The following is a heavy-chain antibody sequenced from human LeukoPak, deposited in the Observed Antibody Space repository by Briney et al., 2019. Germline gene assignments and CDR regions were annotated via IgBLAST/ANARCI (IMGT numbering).Heavy chain of an antibody. Sequence: GGSLRLSCAASGFTFSSYWMTWVRQAPGKGLEWVANMKQDGSEKNYVDSVKGRFTISRDNAKNSLYLQMNSLSAEDTAIYYCVRLDRSGYMDYWGQGNQLTVSS. CDR1: GFTFSSYW. CDR2: MKQDGSEK. V-gene: IGHV3-7*01. CDR3: VRLDRSGYMDY. J-gene: IGHJ4*02. D-gene: IGHD3-22*01.